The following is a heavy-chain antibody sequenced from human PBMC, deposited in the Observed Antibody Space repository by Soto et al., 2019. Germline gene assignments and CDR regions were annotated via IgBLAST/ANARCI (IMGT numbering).Heavy chain of an antibody. J-gene: IGHJ6*02. CDR1: GYSFTTHW. D-gene: IGHD6-13*01. Sequence: GESLKISCQGSGYSFTTHWISWVRQMPGKGLEWMGRIDPSDSETNYSPSFQGHVTISSDKSINSVYLQWSSLKASDTALYYCARRRSSRSWYASYCGLDVWGQGTTVTVSS. CDR2: IDPSDSET. V-gene: IGHV5-10-1*01. CDR3: ARRRSSRSWYASYCGLDV.